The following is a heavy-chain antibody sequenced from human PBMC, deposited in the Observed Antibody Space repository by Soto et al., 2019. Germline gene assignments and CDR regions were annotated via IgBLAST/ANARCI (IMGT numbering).Heavy chain of an antibody. CDR2: IIPIFGTA. CDR1: GGTFSSYA. CDR3: ARGFCSGGSCYGDVSWFDP. J-gene: IGHJ5*02. V-gene: IGHV1-69*13. D-gene: IGHD2-15*01. Sequence: SVKVSCKASGGTFSSYAISWVRQAPGQGLEWMGGIIPIFGTANYAQKFQGRVTITADESTSTAYMELSSLRSEDTAVYYCARGFCSGGSCYGDVSWFDPGGQGTLVTVAA.